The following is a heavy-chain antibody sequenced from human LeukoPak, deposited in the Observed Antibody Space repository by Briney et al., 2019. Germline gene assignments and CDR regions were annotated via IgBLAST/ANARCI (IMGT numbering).Heavy chain of an antibody. J-gene: IGHJ4*02. CDR3: ARDLGRSRFGEFLFDY. D-gene: IGHD3-10*01. CDR2: ISDSGGST. V-gene: IGHV3-23*01. CDR1: GITLSNYG. Sequence: GGSLRLSCAVSGITLSNYGMSWVRQAPGKGLEWVAGISDSGGSTNYADSVKGRFTISRDNAKNSLYLQMNSLRAEDTAVYYCARDLGRSRFGEFLFDYWGQGTLVTVSS.